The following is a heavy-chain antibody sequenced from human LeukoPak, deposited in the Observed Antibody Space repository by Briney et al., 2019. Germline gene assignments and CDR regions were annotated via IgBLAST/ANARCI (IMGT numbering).Heavy chain of an antibody. D-gene: IGHD3-22*01. CDR3: ARGPHYPQYYYDSSGAFDI. V-gene: IGHV4-34*01. CDR1: GGSFSGYY. Sequence: PSETLSLTCAVYGGSFSGYYWSWIRQPPGKGLEWIGEINHRGSTNYNPSLKSRVTISVDTSKNQFSLKLSSVTAADTAVYYCARGPHYPQYYYDSSGAFDIWGQGTMVTVSS. CDR2: INHRGST. J-gene: IGHJ3*02.